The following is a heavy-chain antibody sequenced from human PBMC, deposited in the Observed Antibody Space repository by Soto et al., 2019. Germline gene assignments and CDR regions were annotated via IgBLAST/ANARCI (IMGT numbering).Heavy chain of an antibody. CDR3: ARAPRYDSSGYNRY. V-gene: IGHV3-33*01. CDR1: GLTFSSYG. CDR2: IWYDGSNK. J-gene: IGHJ4*02. D-gene: IGHD3-22*01. Sequence: PGGSLRLSCAASGLTFSSYGMHWVRQAPGKGLEWVAVIWYDGSNKYYADSVKGRFTISRDNSKNTLYLQMNSLRAEDTAVYYCARAPRYDSSGYNRYWGQGTLVTVSS.